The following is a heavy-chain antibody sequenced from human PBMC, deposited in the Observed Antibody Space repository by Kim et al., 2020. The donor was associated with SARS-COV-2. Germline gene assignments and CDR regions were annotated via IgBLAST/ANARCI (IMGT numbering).Heavy chain of an antibody. J-gene: IGHJ3*02. CDR3: ARDVYYYDSRAPPRGAVHAFDI. Sequence: SETLSLTCTVSGGSISSGGYYWSWIRQHPGKGLEWIGYIYYSGSTYYNPSLKSRVTISVDTSKNQFSLKLSSVTAADTAVYYCARDVYYYDSRAPPRGAVHAFDIWGQGTMVTVSS. CDR2: IYYSGST. D-gene: IGHD3-22*01. V-gene: IGHV4-31*03. CDR1: GGSISSGGYY.